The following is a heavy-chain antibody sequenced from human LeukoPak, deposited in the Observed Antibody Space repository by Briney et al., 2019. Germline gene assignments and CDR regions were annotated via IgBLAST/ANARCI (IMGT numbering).Heavy chain of an antibody. D-gene: IGHD4-11*01. V-gene: IGHV1-18*01. J-gene: IGHJ6*03. CDR3: ARDGDWSDYSPDYYYYYMDV. Sequence: GASVKVSCKASGYTFTDYYINWVRQAPGQGLEWMGWISTYNGYTNYAQKLQGRVTMTTDTSTSTAYMELRSLRSDDTAVYYCARDGDWSDYSPDYYYYYMDVWGKGTTVTVSS. CDR1: GYTFTDYY. CDR2: ISTYNGYT.